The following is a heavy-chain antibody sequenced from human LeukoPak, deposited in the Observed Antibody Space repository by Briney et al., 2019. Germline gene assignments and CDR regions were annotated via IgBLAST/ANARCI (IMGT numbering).Heavy chain of an antibody. CDR1: GGSISSSSYY. D-gene: IGHD3-3*01. Sequence: SSETLSLTCTVSGGSISSSSYYWGWIRQPPGKGLEWIGSIYYSGSTYYNPSLKSRVTISVDTSKNQFSLKLSSVTAADTAVYYCARRRFWSGYPPTSNWFDPWGQGTLVTVSS. CDR3: ARRRFWSGYPPTSNWFDP. V-gene: IGHV4-39*07. CDR2: IYYSGST. J-gene: IGHJ5*02.